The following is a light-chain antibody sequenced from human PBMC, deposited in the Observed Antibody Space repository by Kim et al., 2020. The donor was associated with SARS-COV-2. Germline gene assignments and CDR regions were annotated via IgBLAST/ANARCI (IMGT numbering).Light chain of an antibody. CDR2: SKN. CDR1: SLRSYY. V-gene: IGLV3-19*01. CDR3: NSRDSSGNHHYV. Sequence: LGQKVRITSQGDSLRSYYASWYQQKPGQAPVLVIYSKNNRPSGISDRFSGSSSGNTASLTITGAQAEDEADYYCNSRDSSGNHHYVFGTGTKVTVL. J-gene: IGLJ1*01.